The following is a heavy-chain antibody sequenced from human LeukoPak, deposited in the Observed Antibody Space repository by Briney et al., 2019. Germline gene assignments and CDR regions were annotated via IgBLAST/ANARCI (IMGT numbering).Heavy chain of an antibody. CDR3: ARGVLEMATIARSYWYFDL. Sequence: PSETLSLTCTVSGGSIRSSSYYWGWIRQPPGKGLEWIGNIYYSESTYYNPSLKSRVTISLDRSKNQFSLKLSSVTAADTAVYYCARGVLEMATIARSYWYFDLWGRAPWSLSPQ. D-gene: IGHD5-24*01. V-gene: IGHV4-39*07. CDR1: GGSIRSSSYY. CDR2: IYYSEST. J-gene: IGHJ2*01.